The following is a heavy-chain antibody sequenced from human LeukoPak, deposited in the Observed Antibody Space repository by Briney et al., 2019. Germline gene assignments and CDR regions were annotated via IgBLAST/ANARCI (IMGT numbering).Heavy chain of an antibody. J-gene: IGHJ4*02. CDR2: INQDGGTR. CDR3: ARDMKGNLDY. D-gene: IGHD3-16*01. V-gene: IGHV3-7*01. CDR1: GLTFSNTW. Sequence: GGSLRLSCAASGLTFSNTWMAWVRQAPGKGLEWVANINQDGGTRQYADSVRGRLTISRDNAKNSLYLEMNSLRAEDTGLYHCARDMKGNLDYWGQGTLVTVSS.